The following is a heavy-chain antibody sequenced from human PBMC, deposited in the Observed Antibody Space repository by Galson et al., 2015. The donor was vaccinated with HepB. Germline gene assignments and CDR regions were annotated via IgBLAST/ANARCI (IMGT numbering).Heavy chain of an antibody. CDR3: ARDMTDSGSYPLALNPLYYYYYMDV. Sequence: SLRLSCAASGFTFSSYSMNWVRQAPGKGLEWVSSISSSSSYIYYADSVKGRFTISRDNAKNSLYLQMNSLRAEDTAVYYCARDMTDSGSYPLALNPLYYYYYMDVWGKGTTVTVSS. D-gene: IGHD1-26*01. J-gene: IGHJ6*03. CDR1: GFTFSSYS. CDR2: ISSSSSYI. V-gene: IGHV3-21*01.